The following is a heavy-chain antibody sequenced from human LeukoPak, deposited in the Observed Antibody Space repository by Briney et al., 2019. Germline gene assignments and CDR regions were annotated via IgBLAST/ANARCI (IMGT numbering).Heavy chain of an antibody. CDR3: ARDPRLAAAVTFDY. J-gene: IGHJ4*02. D-gene: IGHD6-13*01. Sequence: GGSLRLSCAASGFTFSSYSMNWVRQAPGKGLEWVSSISSSSSYIYYADSVKGQFTISRDNAKNSLYLQMNSLRAEDTAVYYCARDPRLAAAVTFDYWGQGTLVTVSS. CDR2: ISSSSSYI. V-gene: IGHV3-21*01. CDR1: GFTFSSYS.